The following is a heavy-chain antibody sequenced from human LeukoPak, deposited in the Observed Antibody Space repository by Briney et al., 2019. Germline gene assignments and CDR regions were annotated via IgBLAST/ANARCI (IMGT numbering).Heavy chain of an antibody. CDR2: IYYSGST. CDR1: GGSISSYY. J-gene: IGHJ1*01. CDR3: ARHLPHYYGSGSYYEYFQH. Sequence: PSETLSLTCTVSGGSISSYYWSWIRQPPGKGLEWIGYIYYSGSTNYNPSLKSRVTISVDTSKNQFSLKLSSVTAADTAVYYCARHLPHYYGSGSYYEYFQHWGQGTLVTVSS. V-gene: IGHV4-59*08. D-gene: IGHD3-10*01.